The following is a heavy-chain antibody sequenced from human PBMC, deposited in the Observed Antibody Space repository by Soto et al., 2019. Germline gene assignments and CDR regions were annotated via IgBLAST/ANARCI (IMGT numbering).Heavy chain of an antibody. CDR2: IRNDGSDK. J-gene: IGHJ3*02. Sequence: GGSLRLSCAASGFIFRPYGIHWVRQAPGKGPEWVALIRNDGSDKYYAESVTGRFTISRDNSKNTVYLQMNSLRAEDTALYFCARAPRMAPFDIWGQGTMVTVAS. CDR1: GFIFRPYG. CDR3: ARAPRMAPFDI. V-gene: IGHV3-33*01.